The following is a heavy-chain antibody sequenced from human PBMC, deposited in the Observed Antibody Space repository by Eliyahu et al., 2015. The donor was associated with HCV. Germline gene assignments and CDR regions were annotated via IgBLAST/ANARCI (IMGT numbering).Heavy chain of an antibody. Sequence: EVQLVESGGGLVQPGGSLRLSCXASGFXFXSYAMHWVHQAPGKGLEYVSAIRSNGGSTYYANSVKGRFTISRDNSKNTLYLQMGSLRAEDMAVYYCARGYCTNGVCAYGMDVWGQGTTVTVSS. CDR1: GFXFXSYA. CDR2: IRSNGGST. J-gene: IGHJ6*02. CDR3: ARGYCTNGVCAYGMDV. V-gene: IGHV3-64*01. D-gene: IGHD2-8*01.